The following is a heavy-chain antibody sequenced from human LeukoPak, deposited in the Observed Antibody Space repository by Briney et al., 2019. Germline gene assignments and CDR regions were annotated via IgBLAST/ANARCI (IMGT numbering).Heavy chain of an antibody. CDR1: GYTFTSYD. CDR3: VRRGSSYYYYMDV. V-gene: IGHV1-8*01. CDR2: MDPNSGNT. J-gene: IGHJ6*03. D-gene: IGHD2-15*01. Sequence: ASVKVSCKASGYTFTSYDINWVRQATGQGLEWMGWMDPNSGNTGYAQKFQGRVTITWNTSMNTAYMELSSLRSEDTAVYYCVRRGSSYYYYMDVWGKGTTVTVSS.